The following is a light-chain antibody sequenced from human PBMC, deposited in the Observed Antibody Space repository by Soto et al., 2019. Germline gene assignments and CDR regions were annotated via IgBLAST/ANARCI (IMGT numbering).Light chain of an antibody. J-gene: IGLJ3*02. CDR1: SSNIGSNY. Sequence: QSVLTQPPSASGTPGQRVTISCSGSSSNIGSNYVYWYQQLSGTAPKLLIYRNNQRPSGVPDRFSGSKSGTSASLAISGLRSEDEADYYCAVWHDILGVFGGGTKLTVL. V-gene: IGLV1-47*01. CDR2: RNN. CDR3: AVWHDILGV.